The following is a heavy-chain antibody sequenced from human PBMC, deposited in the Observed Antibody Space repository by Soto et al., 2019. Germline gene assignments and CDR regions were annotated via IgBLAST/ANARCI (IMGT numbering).Heavy chain of an antibody. CDR2: IGESGTPT. J-gene: IGHJ6*02. Sequence: EVQLLESGGGLVQPGGSLRLSCAASGFTFSSYAMKWVRQAPGKGLEWVSLIGESGTPTYYADSVKGRFTISRDNSGNTLFLEMYSLEAEDTAVYYCARYIPGVRYYGMDVWGQGTTVTVSS. CDR3: ARYIPGVRYYGMDV. CDR1: GFTFSSYA. V-gene: IGHV3-23*01. D-gene: IGHD2-2*01.